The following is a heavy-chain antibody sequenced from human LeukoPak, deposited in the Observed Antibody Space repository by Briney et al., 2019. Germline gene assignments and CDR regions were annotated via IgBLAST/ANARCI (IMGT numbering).Heavy chain of an antibody. J-gene: IGHJ4*02. Sequence: SETLSLTCTVSGGSISSYYWSWIRQPPGKGLEGIGYIYYSGTTNYNPSLTGRVTISVDTSKNQSSLMLSSATAADTAVYYCARQRDAYSNDRPFDFWGQGTLVTVSS. CDR3: ARQRDAYSNDRPFDF. CDR1: GGSISSYY. V-gene: IGHV4-59*08. CDR2: IYYSGTT. D-gene: IGHD4-11*01.